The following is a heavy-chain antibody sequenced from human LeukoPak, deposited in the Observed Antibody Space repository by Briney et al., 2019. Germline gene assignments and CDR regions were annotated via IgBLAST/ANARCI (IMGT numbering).Heavy chain of an antibody. CDR2: IIPIFGTV. J-gene: IGHJ4*02. Sequence: SVKVSCKASGGTFSSYAISWVRQAPGQGLEWMGGIIPIFGTVNYAQKFQGRVTITADESTSTACMELSSLRSEDTAVYYCARDAYCGGDCYPPLWGQGTLVTVSS. CDR1: GGTFSSYA. CDR3: ARDAYCGGDCYPPL. D-gene: IGHD2-21*01. V-gene: IGHV1-69*01.